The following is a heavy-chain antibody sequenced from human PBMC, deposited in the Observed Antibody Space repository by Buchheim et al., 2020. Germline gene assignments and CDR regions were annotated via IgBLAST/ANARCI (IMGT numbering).Heavy chain of an antibody. CDR3: ARRVRDTSGWNLEN. D-gene: IGHD6-19*01. CDR2: ISFGASYT. V-gene: IGHV5-51*01. Sequence: VQLVQSGAEAKKPGESLKISCQGSCYSFTGAYIAWVRQMPGNCLEWMGLISFGASYTIYHPCFQGQVTMSLEKSIITSFLQWHSLMPSDSAIYYCARRVRDTSGWNLENWGQGTL. J-gene: IGHJ4*02. CDR1: CYSFTGAY.